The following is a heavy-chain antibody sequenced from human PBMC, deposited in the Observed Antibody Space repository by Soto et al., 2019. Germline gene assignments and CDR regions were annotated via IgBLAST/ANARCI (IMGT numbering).Heavy chain of an antibody. D-gene: IGHD3-10*01. Sequence: GGSLRLSCVASGFTFTTYWMSWVRQVPGKGLEWVANIRQDGGAQYYVDSVKGRFTISRDNAKNSVYLQMDSLRVEDTAVYYCVRGGHGSGSYLGSSWGQGILVTVSS. CDR3: VRGGHGSGSYLGSS. CDR1: GFTFTTYW. V-gene: IGHV3-7*03. CDR2: IRQDGGAQ. J-gene: IGHJ5*02.